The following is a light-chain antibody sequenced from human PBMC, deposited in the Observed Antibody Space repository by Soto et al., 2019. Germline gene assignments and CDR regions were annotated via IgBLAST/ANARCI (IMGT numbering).Light chain of an antibody. J-gene: IGLJ2*01. Sequence: QTVVTQPPSASGTPGQRVTISCSGNTSNIGTNSINWYQQHPGRAPKLIIYAVTDRPSGVADRFSGSKSGDTASLTISGLQAEDEAHYYCSSFTSSTTLLFGGGTKLTVL. V-gene: IGLV2-14*01. CDR2: AVT. CDR1: TSNIGTNS. CDR3: SSFTSSTTLL.